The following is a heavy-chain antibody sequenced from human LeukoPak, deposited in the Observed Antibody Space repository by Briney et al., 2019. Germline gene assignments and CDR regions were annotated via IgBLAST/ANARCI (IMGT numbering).Heavy chain of an antibody. D-gene: IGHD3-22*01. CDR3: AKVPYDSSGYYYDAFDI. CDR2: ISGSGGST. J-gene: IGHJ3*02. V-gene: IGHV3-23*01. Sequence: PGGSLRLSCAASGFTLGSANAMTWVRQAPGKGLEWVSAISGSGGSTYYADSVKGRFTISRDNSKNTLYLQMNSLRAEDTAVYYCAKVPYDSSGYYYDAFDIWGQGTMVTVSS. CDR1: GFTLGSANA.